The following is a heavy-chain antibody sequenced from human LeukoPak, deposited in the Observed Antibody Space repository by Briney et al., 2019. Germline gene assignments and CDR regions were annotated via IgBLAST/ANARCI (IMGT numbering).Heavy chain of an antibody. CDR2: IWYDGSHK. CDR1: GFAFSSHG. J-gene: IGHJ3*02. Sequence: GGSLRLSCVASGFAFSSHGMHWVRQAPGKGLEWVAVIWYDGSHKYYADSVKGRFTISRDNYKNTLYLQMNSLRAEDTAVYYCARESYGGEGPFDIWGQGTMVTVSS. V-gene: IGHV3-33*01. D-gene: IGHD4-23*01. CDR3: ARESYGGEGPFDI.